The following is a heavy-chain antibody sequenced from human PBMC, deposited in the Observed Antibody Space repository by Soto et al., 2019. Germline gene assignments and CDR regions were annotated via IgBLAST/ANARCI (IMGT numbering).Heavy chain of an antibody. V-gene: IGHV3-9*01. Sequence: PGGSLRLSCASSGFTFDDYAMHWVRQAPGKGLEWVSGISWNSGSIGYADSVKGRFTISRDNAKNSLYLQMNSLRAEDTALYYCAKGGYCSGGSCYVDYWGQGTLVTVSS. CDR3: AKGGYCSGGSCYVDY. D-gene: IGHD2-15*01. CDR2: ISWNSGSI. J-gene: IGHJ4*02. CDR1: GFTFDDYA.